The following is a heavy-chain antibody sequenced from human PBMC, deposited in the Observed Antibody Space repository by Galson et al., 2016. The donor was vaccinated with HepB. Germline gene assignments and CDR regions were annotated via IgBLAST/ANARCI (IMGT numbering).Heavy chain of an antibody. CDR1: GFALSSYA. Sequence: SLRLSCAASGFALSSYAMSWVRQAPGKGLEWVSAISDSGRTTYYTDFVKGRFTISRDNSRNTLHLQMNSLTAEDTAIYYCANLRGGYSGPRYYDYYNGMDVWGQGTTVTVSS. V-gene: IGHV3-23*01. CDR3: ANLRGGYSGPRYYDYYNGMDV. D-gene: IGHD5-12*01. CDR2: ISDSGRTT. J-gene: IGHJ6*02.